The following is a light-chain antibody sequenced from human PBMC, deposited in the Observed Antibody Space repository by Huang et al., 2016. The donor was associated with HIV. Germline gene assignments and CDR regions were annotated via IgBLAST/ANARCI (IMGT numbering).Light chain of an antibody. CDR1: QSISNY. J-gene: IGKJ3*01. V-gene: IGKV1-39*01. CDR2: AAS. CDR3: QQSYSIPASFT. Sequence: DIQMTQSPSSLSASVGDRVTISCQASQSISNYLNWYQHKPGKAPKLLIDAASSLQSGVPSRFSGSGAGTDFTRTISSLQPEDFASYYCQQSYSIPASFTFGPGTKVDIK.